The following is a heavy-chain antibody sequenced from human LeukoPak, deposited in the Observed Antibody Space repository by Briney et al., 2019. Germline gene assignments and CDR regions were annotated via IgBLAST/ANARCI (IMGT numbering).Heavy chain of an antibody. CDR3: TSPYDSRGDFDY. Sequence: GGSLRLSCAASGFTFNYAWMNWVRQAPGKGLEWVARIKGKVDGGTTDYAAPVRGRFTTSRDDSKNMLFLQMNSLKTEDTAVYYCTSPYDSRGDFDYWGQGTLVTVSS. J-gene: IGHJ4*02. D-gene: IGHD3-22*01. CDR2: IKGKVDGGTT. CDR1: GFTFNYAW. V-gene: IGHV3-15*01.